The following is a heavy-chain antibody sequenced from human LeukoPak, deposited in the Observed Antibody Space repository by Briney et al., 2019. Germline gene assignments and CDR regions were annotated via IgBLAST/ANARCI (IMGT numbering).Heavy chain of an antibody. V-gene: IGHV1-18*01. CDR3: ARAERIAAAGTRDY. Sequence: RASVTVSCKASGYTFTSYGISWVRQAPGQGLEWMGWISAYNGNTNYAQKLQGRVTMTTDTSTSTAYMELRSLRSDDTAVYYCARAERIAAAGTRDYWGQGTLVTVSS. J-gene: IGHJ4*02. CDR2: ISAYNGNT. D-gene: IGHD6-13*01. CDR1: GYTFTSYG.